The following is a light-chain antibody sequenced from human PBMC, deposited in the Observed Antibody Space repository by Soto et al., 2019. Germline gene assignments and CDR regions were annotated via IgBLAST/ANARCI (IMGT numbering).Light chain of an antibody. CDR2: DAS. CDR1: QSVSSY. Sequence: EIVMAQSPATLSVSPGERATLSCRASQSVSSYLAWYQQKPGQAPRLLIYDASNRATGIPARFSGSGSGTDFTLTISSLEPEDFAVYYCHQRSNWLTFGGGSKVDIK. V-gene: IGKV3-11*01. J-gene: IGKJ4*01. CDR3: HQRSNWLT.